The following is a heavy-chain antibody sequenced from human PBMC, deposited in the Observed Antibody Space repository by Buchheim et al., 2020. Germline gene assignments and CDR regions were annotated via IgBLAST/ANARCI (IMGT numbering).Heavy chain of an antibody. CDR3: ARTIGVWGSYHPLDYFDY. D-gene: IGHD3-16*01. Sequence: QVQLVESGGGVVQPGRSLRLSCAASGFTFSSYGMHWVRQAPGKGLEWVAVIWYDGSNKYYADSVKGRFTISRDNSKNTLYLQMNSLRAEDTAVYYCARTIGVWGSYHPLDYFDYWGQGTL. J-gene: IGHJ4*02. V-gene: IGHV3-33*01. CDR1: GFTFSSYG. CDR2: IWYDGSNK.